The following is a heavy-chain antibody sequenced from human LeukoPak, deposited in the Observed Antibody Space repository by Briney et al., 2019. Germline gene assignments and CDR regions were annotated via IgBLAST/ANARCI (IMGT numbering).Heavy chain of an antibody. J-gene: IGHJ4*02. V-gene: IGHV3-48*01. CDR2: ISTGGSHI. Sequence: GGSLRLSCAASRFTFSTYSMNWVRQAPGKGVEWVSYISTGGSHIYYADSVKGRFTISRDNAKNSLYLQMSSLRAEDTAVYYCAQTSGYWGQGTLVTVSS. CDR1: RFTFSTYS. CDR3: AQTSGY.